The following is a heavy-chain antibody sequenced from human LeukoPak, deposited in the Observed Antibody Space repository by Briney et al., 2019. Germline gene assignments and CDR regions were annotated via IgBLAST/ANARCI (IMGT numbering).Heavy chain of an antibody. D-gene: IGHD3-10*01. CDR3: ARETGSGYGMDV. CDR2: ISGGGGST. V-gene: IGHV3-23*01. CDR1: GFTFTNYA. Sequence: GGSLRLSCAASGFTFTNYAMSWVRQAPGKGLEWVSGISGGGGSTYYADSVKGRFTISKDNSKNTLYLQMNSLRAEDTAVYYCARETGSGYGMDVWGQGTTVTVSS. J-gene: IGHJ6*02.